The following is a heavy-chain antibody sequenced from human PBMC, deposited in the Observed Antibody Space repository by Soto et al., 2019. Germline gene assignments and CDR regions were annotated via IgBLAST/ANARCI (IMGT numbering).Heavy chain of an antibody. Sequence: GSLRLSCVASGFTFHTYAMNWVRQAPGKGLEWVSGISASGDSTFYADSLKGRFSISRDNSKNTLYLQMNSLRAEDTALYYCSKGIGTTRLYSMDVWGQGXTVTVYS. D-gene: IGHD1-7*01. CDR1: GFTFHTYA. CDR3: SKGIGTTRLYSMDV. J-gene: IGHJ6*02. CDR2: ISASGDST. V-gene: IGHV3-23*01.